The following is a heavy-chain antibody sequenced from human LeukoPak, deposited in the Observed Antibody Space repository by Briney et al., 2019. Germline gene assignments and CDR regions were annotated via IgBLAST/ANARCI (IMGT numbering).Heavy chain of an antibody. D-gene: IGHD3-16*01. V-gene: IGHV3-48*03. CDR3: AREQRGKYYGPGHYENWFDP. J-gene: IGHJ5*02. Sequence: GGSLRLSCAASAFTFSSSVMSWVRQAPGRGPEWISYISSSGSTTFYADSVKGRFTISRDNAKNSLSLQMNSLRAEDTAVYYCAREQRGKYYGPGHYENWFDPWGQGTLVTVSS. CDR1: AFTFSSSV. CDR2: ISSSGSTT.